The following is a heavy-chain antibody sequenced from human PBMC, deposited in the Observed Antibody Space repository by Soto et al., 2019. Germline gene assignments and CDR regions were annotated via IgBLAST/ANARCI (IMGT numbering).Heavy chain of an antibody. Sequence: QITLNESGPTLVKPTQTLTLTCTFSGFSLSTSGVGVGWIRQPPGKALEWLALIYWDDDKRYSPSLKSRLNITKGTPKNQVVLTMTNMDPVDTATYYCAHLKLQDAFGILGQGKMVTVSS. CDR3: AHLKLQDAFGI. V-gene: IGHV2-5*02. CDR2: IYWDDDK. CDR1: GFSLSTSGVG. J-gene: IGHJ3*02. D-gene: IGHD1-1*01.